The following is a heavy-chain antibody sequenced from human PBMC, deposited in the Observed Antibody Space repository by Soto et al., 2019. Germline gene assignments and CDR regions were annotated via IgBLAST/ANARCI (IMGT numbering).Heavy chain of an antibody. Sequence: QVQLVESGGGMVQSGRSLGLSCVASGFTFSSFGMHWVRQAPGKGLEEVAVISSDGSQEYYVDSVKGRFTISRDNLKRTLYLQLNSLSPDDTAVYYCAKETRSGSGHVDVWGQGTTVTGSS. CDR2: ISSDGSQE. D-gene: IGHD3-10*01. J-gene: IGHJ6*02. CDR3: AKETRSGSGHVDV. CDR1: GFTFSSFG. V-gene: IGHV3-30*18.